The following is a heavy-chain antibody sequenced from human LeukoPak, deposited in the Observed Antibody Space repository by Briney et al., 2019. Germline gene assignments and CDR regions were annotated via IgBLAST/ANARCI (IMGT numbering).Heavy chain of an antibody. V-gene: IGHV3-53*01. CDR2: AFVGGDT. CDR1: GLDVGGTY. Sequence: GSLRLSCVSSGLDVGGTYMSWIRQAPGKGLEWVSTAFVGGDTYYADSVEGRFTLSEDISTNTMYLQMDGLRPEDTAVYFCARDQLDHWGQGALVSVSP. J-gene: IGHJ5*02. CDR3: ARDQLDH.